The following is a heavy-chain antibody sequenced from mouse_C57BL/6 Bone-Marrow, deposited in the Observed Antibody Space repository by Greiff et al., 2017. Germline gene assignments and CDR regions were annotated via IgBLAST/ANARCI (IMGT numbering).Heavy chain of an antibody. CDR2: IYPRSGNT. V-gene: IGHV1-81*01. CDR1: GYTFTSYG. J-gene: IGHJ3*01. CDR3: ARLGPRAWFAY. Sequence: QVQLQQSGAELARPGASVKLSCKASGYTFTSYGISWVKQSTGQGLEWIGEIYPRSGNTYYNEKFKGKATLTADKSSSTAYMELRSLTSEDSAVYFCARLGPRAWFAYWGQGTLVTVSA.